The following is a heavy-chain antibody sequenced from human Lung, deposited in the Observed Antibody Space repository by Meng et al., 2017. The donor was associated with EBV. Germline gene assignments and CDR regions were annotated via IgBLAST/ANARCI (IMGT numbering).Heavy chain of an antibody. D-gene: IGHD5-24*01. V-gene: IGHV1-69*10. CDR3: ARERPGGMATTPYFDY. CDR2: IIPILGIA. Sequence: QVPLGQSGAEVKKPGSPVKVSCKASGGTFSSYAISWVRQAPGQGLEWMGGIIPILGIANYAQKFQGRVTITADKSTSTAYMELSSLRSEDTAVYYCARERPGGMATTPYFDYWGQGTLVTVSS. CDR1: GGTFSSYA. J-gene: IGHJ4*02.